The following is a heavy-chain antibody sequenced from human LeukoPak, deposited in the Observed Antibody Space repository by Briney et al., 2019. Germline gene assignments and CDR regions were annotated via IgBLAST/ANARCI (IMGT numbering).Heavy chain of an antibody. D-gene: IGHD1-14*01. J-gene: IGHJ4*02. CDR1: GYTFINYG. Sequence: GASVNVSCKTSGYTFINYGITWVRQAPGQGLEWMGWVSPYNGNAKYAQKLQGRVTMTTDTSTSTSYMELRSLRSDDTAVYYCARTGNWAPDYWGQGTLVTVSS. CDR2: VSPYNGNA. CDR3: ARTGNWAPDY. V-gene: IGHV1-18*01.